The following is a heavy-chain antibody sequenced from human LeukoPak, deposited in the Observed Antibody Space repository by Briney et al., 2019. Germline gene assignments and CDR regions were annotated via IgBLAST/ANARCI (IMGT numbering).Heavy chain of an antibody. CDR2: ISYDGSNE. D-gene: IGHD6-25*01. Sequence: PGGSLRLSCAASGFTFSTYGMHWVRQAPGKGLEWVAVISYDGSNEYYADSVKGRFTISRDDAKNSLYLQMNSLRGEDTAVYYCVRGSAPERGLDYWGQGARVTVSS. V-gene: IGHV3-30*03. J-gene: IGHJ4*02. CDR3: VRGSAPERGLDY. CDR1: GFTFSTYG.